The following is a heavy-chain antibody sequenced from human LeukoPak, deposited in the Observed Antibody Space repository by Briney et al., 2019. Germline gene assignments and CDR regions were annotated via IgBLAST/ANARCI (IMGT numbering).Heavy chain of an antibody. D-gene: IGHD3-3*01. J-gene: IGHJ4*02. CDR2: IYYSGST. CDR3: ARVRTIFGVVAHLGVIDY. CDR1: GGSISSGGYY. V-gene: IGHV4-31*03. Sequence: PSQTLSLTCTVSGGSISSGGYYWSWIRQHPGKGLEWIGYIYYSGSTYYNPSLKSRVTISVDTSKNQFSLKLSSVTAADTAVYYCARVRTIFGVVAHLGVIDYWGQGTLVTVSS.